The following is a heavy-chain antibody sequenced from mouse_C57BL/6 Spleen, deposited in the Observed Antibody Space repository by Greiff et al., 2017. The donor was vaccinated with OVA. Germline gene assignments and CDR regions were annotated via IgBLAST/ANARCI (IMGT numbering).Heavy chain of an antibody. CDR2: ISSGSSTI. CDR1: GFTFSDYG. V-gene: IGHV5-17*01. D-gene: IGHD1-1*01. Sequence: EVQLVESGGGLVKPGGSLKLSCAASGFTFSDYGMHWVRQAPEKGLEWVAYISSGSSTIYYADTVKGRFTISRDNAKNTLFLQMTSLRSEDTAVYYCAGDYGSSYLTWFAYWGQGTLVTVSA. J-gene: IGHJ3*01. CDR3: AGDYGSSYLTWFAY.